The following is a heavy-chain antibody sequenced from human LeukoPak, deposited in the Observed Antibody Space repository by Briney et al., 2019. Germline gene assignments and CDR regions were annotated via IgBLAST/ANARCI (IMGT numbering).Heavy chain of an antibody. CDR2: IIPIFETA. J-gene: IGHJ4*02. Sequence: GASVKVSCKPSGGTFSSYAINWVRQAPGQGLEWMGGIIPIFETANYEQKFQGRVTITADESTSTAYMELSSLRSEDTAVYYCTRGLRSHWDRIAAAGVFDYWGQGTLVTVSS. V-gene: IGHV1-69*13. CDR1: GGTFSSYA. D-gene: IGHD6-13*01. CDR3: TRGLRSHWDRIAAAGVFDY.